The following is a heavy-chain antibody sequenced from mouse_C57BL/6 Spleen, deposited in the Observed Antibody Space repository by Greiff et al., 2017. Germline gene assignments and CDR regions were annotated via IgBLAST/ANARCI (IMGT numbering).Heavy chain of an antibody. V-gene: IGHV1-59*01. D-gene: IGHD2-1*01. CDR3: ARRYGNYYWYCDV. CDR1: GYTFTSYW. J-gene: IGHJ1*03. Sequence: QVQLQQSGAELVRPGTSVKLSCKASGYTFTSYWMHWVKQRPGQGLEWIGVIDPSDSYTNYNQKFKGKATLTVDTSSSTAYMQLSSLTSEDSAVYYCARRYGNYYWYCDVWGTGTTVTVSS. CDR2: IDPSDSYT.